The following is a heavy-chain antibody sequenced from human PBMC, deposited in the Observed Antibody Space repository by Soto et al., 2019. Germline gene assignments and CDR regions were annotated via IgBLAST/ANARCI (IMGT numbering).Heavy chain of an antibody. CDR2: IYWNDDK. CDR1: GFSLSTSGVG. CDR3: AHRRRYGYYFDY. V-gene: IGHV2-5*01. D-gene: IGHD5-18*01. Sequence: QITLKESGPTLVKPTQTLTLTCTFSGFSLSTSGVGVGWIRQPPGKALEWLALIYWNDDKRYSPSLKSRLTITKDTSKNPVVLTMTNIDPVDTATYYCAHRRRYGYYFDYWGQGTLVTVSS. J-gene: IGHJ4*02.